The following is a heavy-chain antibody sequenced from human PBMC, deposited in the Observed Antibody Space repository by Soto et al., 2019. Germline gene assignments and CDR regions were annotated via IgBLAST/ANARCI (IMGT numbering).Heavy chain of an antibody. D-gene: IGHD6-13*01. CDR3: ASAAAAGDLDY. CDR2: IWYDGSNK. J-gene: IGHJ4*02. V-gene: IGHV3-33*01. CDR1: GFTFSSYG. Sequence: GGSLRLSCAASGFTFSSYGMHWVRQAPGKGLEWVAVIWYDGSNKYYADSVKGRFTISRDNSKNTLYLQMNSLRAEDTAVYYCASAAAAGDLDYWGQGTLVTVSS.